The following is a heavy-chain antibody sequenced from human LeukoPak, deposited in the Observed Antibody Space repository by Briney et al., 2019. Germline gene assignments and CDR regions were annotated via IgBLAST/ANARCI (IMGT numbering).Heavy chain of an antibody. Sequence: GESLNISCKGSGYSFTSYWIGWVRPMPGKGLEWMGIIYPGDSDTRYSPSLHGQVTISADKSISAAYPQWSRLKASDTAMYYCARLGARYYGGNSPPPIGLFDPWGQGTLVTVPS. D-gene: IGHD4-23*01. CDR1: GYSFTSYW. CDR2: IYPGDSDT. J-gene: IGHJ5*02. CDR3: ARLGARYYGGNSPPPIGLFDP. V-gene: IGHV5-51*01.